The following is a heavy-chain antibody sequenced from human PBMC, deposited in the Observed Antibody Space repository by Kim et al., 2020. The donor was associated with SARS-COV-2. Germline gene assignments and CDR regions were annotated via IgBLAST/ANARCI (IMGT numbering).Heavy chain of an antibody. Sequence: GGSLRLSCVASGFSFSDHYMDWVRQAPGKGLEWVGRSRNKANSYTTEYAASVKGRFTIQRDDSKNAVYLQMNSLKTEDTAVYYCAKCGSRCYYEKWGQGTLVTVSS. CDR2: SRNKANSYTT. J-gene: IGHJ4*02. CDR1: GFSFSDHY. CDR3: AKCGSRCYYEK. D-gene: IGHD3-22*01. V-gene: IGHV3-72*01.